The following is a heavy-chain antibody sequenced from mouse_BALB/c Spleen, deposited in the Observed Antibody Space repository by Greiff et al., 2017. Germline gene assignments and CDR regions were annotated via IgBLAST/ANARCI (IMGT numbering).Heavy chain of an antibody. CDR3: TRGDYYGSDAMDY. J-gene: IGHJ4*01. CDR1: GYTFTDYE. V-gene: IGHV1-15*01. D-gene: IGHD1-1*01. CDR2: IDPETGGT. Sequence: QLQQSGAELVRPGASVTLSCKASGYTFTDYEMHWVKQTPVHGLEWIGAIDPETGGTAYNQKFKGKATLTADKSSSTAYMELRSLTSEDSAVYYCTRGDYYGSDAMDYWGQGTSVTVSS.